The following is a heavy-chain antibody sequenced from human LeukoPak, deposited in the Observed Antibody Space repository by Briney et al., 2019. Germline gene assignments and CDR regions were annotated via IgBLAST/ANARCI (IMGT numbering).Heavy chain of an antibody. CDR2: IYYSGST. V-gene: IGHV4-39*07. CDR1: GGSISSSSYY. J-gene: IGHJ4*02. CDR3: ARARSSGSCYAY. Sequence: SETLSLTCTVSGGSISSSSYYWGWIRQPPGNGLEWIGSIYYSGSTYYNPSLKSRVTISVDTSKNQFSLKLSSVTAADTAVYYCARARSSGSCYAYWGQGTLVTVSS. D-gene: IGHD2-15*01.